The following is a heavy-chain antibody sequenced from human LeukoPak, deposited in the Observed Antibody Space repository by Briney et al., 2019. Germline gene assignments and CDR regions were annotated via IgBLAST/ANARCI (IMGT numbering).Heavy chain of an antibody. V-gene: IGHV3-53*01. CDR1: GFTVSSNY. D-gene: IGHD1-26*01. CDR3: ARAREGFHDAFDI. Sequence: GGSLRLSCAASGFTVSSNYMSWVRQAPGKGLEWVSVTYSAGRTYYADSVKGRFTISRDISKNTLYLQMNSLRAEDTAVYYCARAREGFHDAFDIWGQGTMVTVSS. J-gene: IGHJ3*02. CDR2: TYSAGRT.